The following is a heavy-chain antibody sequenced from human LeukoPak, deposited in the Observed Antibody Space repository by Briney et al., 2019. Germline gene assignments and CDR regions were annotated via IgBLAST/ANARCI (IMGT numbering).Heavy chain of an antibody. D-gene: IGHD2-21*01. J-gene: IGHJ4*02. CDR3: ARLDCGGDCYSSVGFDY. CDR1: GYTFTSYY. V-gene: IGHV1-46*03. Sequence: ASVKVSCKASGYTFTSYYMHWVRQAPGQGLEWMGIINPSGGSTSYAQKFQGRVTMTRDTSTSTVYMELSSLRSEDTAVYYCARLDCGGDCYSSVGFDYWPQGTLVTVSS. CDR2: INPSGGST.